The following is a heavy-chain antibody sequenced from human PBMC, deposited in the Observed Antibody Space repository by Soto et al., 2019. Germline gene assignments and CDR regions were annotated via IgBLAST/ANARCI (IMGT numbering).Heavy chain of an antibody. D-gene: IGHD4-17*01. V-gene: IGHV4-59*08. CDR3: VRQGIDYLHGLGDV. CDR1: SGPDRSHN. Sequence: QVQLQQSGPRLVKPSETLSLTCTVSSGPDRSHNWGWIRQPPGRGLEWIGYVYYTGDTAYNPSLRSRFSISADTSTNDISLTLSSVTAADTAVYYCVRQGIDYLHGLGDVWGQGTTVSVSS. J-gene: IGHJ6*02. CDR2: VYYTGDT.